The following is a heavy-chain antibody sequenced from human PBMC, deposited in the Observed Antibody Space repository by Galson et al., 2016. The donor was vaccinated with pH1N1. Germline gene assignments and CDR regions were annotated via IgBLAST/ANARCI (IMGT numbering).Heavy chain of an antibody. CDR2: ICYSGST. J-gene: IGHJ4*02. Sequence: SETLSLTCTVSGGSISSSSYYWGWIRQPPGKGLEWIGSICYSGSTNYNPSLKSRVTISVATSKTQFSLKLSSVAAADTAVYYCASTYCGGDCHILDYWGQGTLVTVS. V-gene: IGHV4-39*01. CDR1: GGSISSSSYY. CDR3: ASTYCGGDCHILDY. D-gene: IGHD2-21*01.